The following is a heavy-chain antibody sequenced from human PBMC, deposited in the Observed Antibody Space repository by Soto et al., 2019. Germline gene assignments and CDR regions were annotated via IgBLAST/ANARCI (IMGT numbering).Heavy chain of an antibody. J-gene: IGHJ5*02. V-gene: IGHV1-69*06. Sequence: SVKPSCKASVGTFSSYAISWGRQAPRQGLEWMGGMIPTFGTANYAQKLQGGVTITAGKSTRTANMEPSSLRSEDTAVYYCARDGCSGGSCYSLLNLLAPWAPGTLVTVSS. CDR1: VGTFSSYA. CDR3: ARDGCSGGSCYSLLNLLAP. D-gene: IGHD2-15*01. CDR2: MIPTFGTA.